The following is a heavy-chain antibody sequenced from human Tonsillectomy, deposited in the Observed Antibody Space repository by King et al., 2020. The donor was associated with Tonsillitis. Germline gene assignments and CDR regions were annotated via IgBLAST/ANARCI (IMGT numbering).Heavy chain of an antibody. D-gene: IGHD1-7*01. V-gene: IGHV4-30-4*01. J-gene: IGHJ4*02. Sequence: VQLQESGPGLVKPSQTLSLICSVSGGSIRTGDFYWSWIRQPPGKGLEWIGYIYYSRTTYDNPSLQGRVSMSVDASKNQFSLKLRSLTAADTAVYYCARGEGTTGGFDYWGQGTLVTVSS. CDR3: ARGEGTTGGFDY. CDR1: GGSIRTGDFY. CDR2: IYYSRTT.